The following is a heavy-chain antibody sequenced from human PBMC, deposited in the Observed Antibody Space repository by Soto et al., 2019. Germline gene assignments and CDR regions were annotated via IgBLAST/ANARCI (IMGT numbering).Heavy chain of an antibody. V-gene: IGHV4-31*02. CDR2: IYYSGTT. CDR1: RGSISSGVYY. Sequence: SETLSLTWTVSRGSISSGVYYWSWIRQHPGKGLEWIGYIYYSGTTYYNPSLKSRLTMSVDTSKNQFSLKLSSVTAADTAVYYCARVTIGAAGTVTWFDPWGQGILVTVSS. CDR3: ARVTIGAAGTVTWFDP. D-gene: IGHD6-13*01. J-gene: IGHJ5*02.